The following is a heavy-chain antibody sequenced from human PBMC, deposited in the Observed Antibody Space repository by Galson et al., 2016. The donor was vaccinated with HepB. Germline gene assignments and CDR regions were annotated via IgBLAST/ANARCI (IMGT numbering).Heavy chain of an antibody. D-gene: IGHD6-19*01. V-gene: IGHV3-7*01. CDR1: GFTFSHYW. J-gene: IGHJ4*02. CDR2: INQDGSEK. Sequence: SLRLSCAASGFTFSHYWMNWVRQAPGKGLEWVAIINQDGSEKHSVDSLKGRFTISRDNAKNSLYLQVNSLRAEDTAVYYCAMGNSGWPDYWGQGTLVTVSS. CDR3: AMGNSGWPDY.